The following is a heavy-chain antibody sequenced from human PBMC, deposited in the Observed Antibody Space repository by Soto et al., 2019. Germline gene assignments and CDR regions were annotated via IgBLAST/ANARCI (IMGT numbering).Heavy chain of an antibody. V-gene: IGHV3-23*01. J-gene: IGHJ4*02. Sequence: EVQLLESGGGLVQPGGSLRLSCAASGFTFSSYAMSWVRQAPGKGLEWVSAISGSGGSTYYADSVKGRFTISRDNFKNTLYLQMNSLRAEDTAVYYCAKGGQWLVRGNYFDYWGQGTLVTVSS. CDR2: ISGSGGST. CDR1: GFTFSSYA. CDR3: AKGGQWLVRGNYFDY. D-gene: IGHD6-19*01.